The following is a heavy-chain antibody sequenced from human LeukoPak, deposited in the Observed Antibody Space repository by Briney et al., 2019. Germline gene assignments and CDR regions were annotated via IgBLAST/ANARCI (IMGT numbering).Heavy chain of an antibody. CDR2: ISGSGLST. Sequence: SGGSLRLSCAASGFTFSSYAMSWVRQAPGKGLEWVSTISGSGLSTYYADSVKGRFTISRDNSNNTLYLQVNSLRVEDTAVYYCAKSRVAVAAPRNWFDPWGQGTLVTVSS. D-gene: IGHD6-19*01. CDR1: GFTFSSYA. CDR3: AKSRVAVAAPRNWFDP. J-gene: IGHJ5*02. V-gene: IGHV3-23*01.